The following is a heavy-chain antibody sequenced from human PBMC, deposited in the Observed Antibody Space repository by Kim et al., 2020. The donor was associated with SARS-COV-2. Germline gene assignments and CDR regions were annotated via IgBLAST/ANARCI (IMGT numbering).Heavy chain of an antibody. D-gene: IGHD2-15*01. CDR3: AKELYLVVVAAGGWFDP. CDR1: GFTFSSYA. Sequence: GGSLRLSCAASGFTFSSYAMSWVRQAPGKGLEWVSAISGSGGSTYYADSVKGRFTISRDNSKNTLYLQMNSLRAEDTAVYYCAKELYLVVVAAGGWFDPWGQGTLVTVSS. CDR2: ISGSGGST. J-gene: IGHJ5*02. V-gene: IGHV3-23*01.